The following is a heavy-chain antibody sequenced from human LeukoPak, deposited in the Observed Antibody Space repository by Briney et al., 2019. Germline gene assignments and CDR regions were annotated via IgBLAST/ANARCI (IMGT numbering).Heavy chain of an antibody. CDR1: GLTFSSYS. J-gene: IGHJ3*02. D-gene: IGHD1-26*01. V-gene: IGHV3-21*01. Sequence: GGSLRLSCAASGLTFSSYSMNWVRQAPGKGLEWVSSISSSSSYIYYADSVKGRFTISRDNAKNSLYLQMNSLRAEDTAVYYCARVSTVSGSYYSEYAFDIWGQGTMVTVSS. CDR2: ISSSSSYI. CDR3: ARVSTVSGSYYSEYAFDI.